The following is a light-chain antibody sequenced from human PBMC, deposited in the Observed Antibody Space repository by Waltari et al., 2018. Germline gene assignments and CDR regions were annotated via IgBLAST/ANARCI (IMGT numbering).Light chain of an antibody. CDR1: RSNIGSNY. V-gene: IGLV1-47*01. CDR3: AAWDDSLSGRV. Sequence: QSVLTQPPSASGTPGQRVTISCSGSRSNIGSNYVYWYQQVPGTAPKLHIYRNNQRPSGVPDRFSGSKSGTSASLAISGLRSEDEVDYYCAAWDDSLSGRVFGGGTKVTVL. J-gene: IGLJ3*02. CDR2: RNN.